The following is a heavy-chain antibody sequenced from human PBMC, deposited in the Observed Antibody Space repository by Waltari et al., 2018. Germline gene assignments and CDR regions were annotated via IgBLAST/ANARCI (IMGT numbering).Heavy chain of an antibody. CDR1: GFTFSNNW. CDR2: INQDGSEK. J-gene: IGHJ4*02. CDR3: TRGGDDSSWYWRN. Sequence: EVQLVESGGGLVQPGGSLRLSCAASGFTFSNNWMTWVRQAPGKGREWVATINQDGSEKYSVESVNGRFTISRDNAKNSLYLQLNSLRADDTAVYYCTRGGDDSSWYWRNWGQGTLVTVSS. D-gene: IGHD6-13*01. V-gene: IGHV3-7*01.